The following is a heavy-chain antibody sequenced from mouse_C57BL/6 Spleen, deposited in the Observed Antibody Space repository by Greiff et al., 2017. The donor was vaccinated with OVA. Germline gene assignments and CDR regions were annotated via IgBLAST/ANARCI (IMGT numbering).Heavy chain of an antibody. Sequence: VQLQQSGPELVKPGASVKIPCKASGYTFTDYNMDWVKQSHGKSLEWIGDINPNNGGTIYNQKFKGKATLTVDKSSSTAYMELRSLTSEDTAVYYCARQGQLRLLDYAMDYWGQGTSVTVSS. V-gene: IGHV1-18*01. J-gene: IGHJ4*01. CDR2: INPNNGGT. CDR3: ARQGQLRLLDYAMDY. D-gene: IGHD3-2*02. CDR1: GYTFTDYN.